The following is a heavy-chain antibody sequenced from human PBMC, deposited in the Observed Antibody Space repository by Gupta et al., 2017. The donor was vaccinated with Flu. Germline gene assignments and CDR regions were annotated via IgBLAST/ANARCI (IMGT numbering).Heavy chain of an antibody. Sequence: QITLKESGPTLVKPTQPLTLTCTFSGFSLSTSGVGVGWTRQPPGKAREWLAFIYWDDDKRYSPSLKGRLTITKDTSKNQVVLTMTNMDPVDTATYYGAHSSYGGNSFLFDYWGQGTLVTVAS. V-gene: IGHV2-5*02. CDR2: IYWDDDK. CDR1: GFSLSTSGVG. D-gene: IGHD4-17*01. J-gene: IGHJ4*02. CDR3: AHSSYGGNSFLFDY.